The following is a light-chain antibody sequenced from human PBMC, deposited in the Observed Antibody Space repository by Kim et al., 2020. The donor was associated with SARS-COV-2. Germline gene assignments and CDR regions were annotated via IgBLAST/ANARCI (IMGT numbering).Light chain of an antibody. V-gene: IGLV2-14*03. Sequence: GQSITITCTGTSSDIGNYNYVSWYQQHPGKAPRLSIYDVSERPSGISHHFSGSKSGNTASLTISGLQAEDEAAYYCNSYRSDSTFLFGGGTQLTVL. CDR1: SSDIGNYNY. CDR2: DVS. J-gene: IGLJ2*01. CDR3: NSYRSDSTFL.